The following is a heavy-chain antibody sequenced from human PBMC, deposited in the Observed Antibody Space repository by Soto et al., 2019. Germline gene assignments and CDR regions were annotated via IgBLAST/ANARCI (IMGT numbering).Heavy chain of an antibody. Sequence: GGSLRLSCAASGFTFSSYAMSWVRQAPGKGLEWVSAISSSSRYIYYADSVKGRFTISRDNAKNSLYLQMNSLRAEDTAVYYCARDFGRPGATGTGGHYYYYGMDVWGQGTTVTVSS. CDR1: GFTFSSYA. J-gene: IGHJ6*02. D-gene: IGHD1-1*01. CDR3: ARDFGRPGATGTGGHYYYYGMDV. CDR2: ISSSSRYI. V-gene: IGHV3-21*01.